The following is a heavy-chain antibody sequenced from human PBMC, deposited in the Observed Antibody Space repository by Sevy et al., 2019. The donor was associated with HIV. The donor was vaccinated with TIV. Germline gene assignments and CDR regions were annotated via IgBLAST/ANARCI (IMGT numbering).Heavy chain of an antibody. V-gene: IGHV3-48*02. CDR3: ARDRALWAVAGRAAYYYGMDV. CDR2: ISSSSSTI. CDR1: GFTFSSYS. D-gene: IGHD6-19*01. Sequence: GSLRLSCAASGFTFSSYSMNWVRQAPGKGLEWVSYISSSSSTIYYADSVKGRFTISRDNAKNSLYLQMNSLRDEDTAVYYCARDRALWAVAGRAAYYYGMDVWGQGTTVTVSS. J-gene: IGHJ6*02.